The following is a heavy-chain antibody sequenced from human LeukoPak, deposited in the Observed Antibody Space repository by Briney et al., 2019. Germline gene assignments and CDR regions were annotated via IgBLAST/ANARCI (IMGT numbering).Heavy chain of an antibody. CDR3: ARDFPMVVTAIPAWFDP. J-gene: IGHJ5*02. V-gene: IGHV4-4*07. CDR2: IYTSGST. D-gene: IGHD2-21*02. Sequence: SETLSLTCTVSGGSISSYYWSWIRQPAGKGLEWIGRIYTSGSTNYNPSLKSRVTMSVDTSKNQFSLKLSSVTAADTAVYYCARDFPMVVTAIPAWFDPWGQGTLVTVSS. CDR1: GGSISSYY.